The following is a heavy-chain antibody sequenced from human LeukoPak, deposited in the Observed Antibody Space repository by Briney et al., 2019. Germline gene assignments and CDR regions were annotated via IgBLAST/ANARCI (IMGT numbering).Heavy chain of an antibody. D-gene: IGHD3-10*01. J-gene: IGHJ4*02. Sequence: GGSLRLSCAASGFTFDDYAMHWVRQAPGKGLEGVSGISWNSGGIGYADSVKGRFTISRDNAKNSLYLQMNSLRAEDTALYYCAKAHSRGGYYYGSGSEPDYWGQGTLVTVSS. CDR2: ISWNSGGI. CDR1: GFTFDDYA. V-gene: IGHV3-9*01. CDR3: AKAHSRGGYYYGSGSEPDY.